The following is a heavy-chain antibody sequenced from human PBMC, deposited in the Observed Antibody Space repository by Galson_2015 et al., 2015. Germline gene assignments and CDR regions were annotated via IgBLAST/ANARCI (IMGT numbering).Heavy chain of an antibody. V-gene: IGHV3-23*01. CDR1: GFTFSSYA. Sequence: SLRLSCAASGFTFSSYAMSWVRQAPGKGLEWVSISSAGGGDTNYADSVKGRFTVSRDNSKNTLYLQMNSLRAEDTAVYYCAKGFWRIAGAGSRFLDYWGQGTLVPLSS. J-gene: IGHJ4*02. D-gene: IGHD6-19*01. CDR2: SSAGGGDT. CDR3: AKGFWRIAGAGSRFLDY.